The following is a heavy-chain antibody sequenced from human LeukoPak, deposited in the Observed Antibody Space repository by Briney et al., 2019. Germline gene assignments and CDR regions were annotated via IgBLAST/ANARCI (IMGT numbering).Heavy chain of an antibody. Sequence: ASVKVSCKASGYTFTGYYMHWVRQAPGQGLEWMGWINPNSGGTNYAQKFQGRVTMTRDTSISTAYMELSRLRSDDTAVYYCARASSTSCYTCYYYGMDVWGQGTTVTVSS. J-gene: IGHJ6*02. CDR2: INPNSGGT. V-gene: IGHV1-2*02. D-gene: IGHD2-2*02. CDR3: ARASSTSCYTCYYYGMDV. CDR1: GYTFTGYY.